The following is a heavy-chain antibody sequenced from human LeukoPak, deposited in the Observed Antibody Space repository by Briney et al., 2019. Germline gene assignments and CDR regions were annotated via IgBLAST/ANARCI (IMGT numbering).Heavy chain of an antibody. CDR1: GGSISSYY. CDR2: IYTSGST. CDR3: ARDGQNYDFWSGYNYYYGMDV. D-gene: IGHD3-3*01. V-gene: IGHV4-4*07. J-gene: IGHJ6*02. Sequence: PSETLSLTCTVSGGSISSYYWSWIRQPAGKGLEWIGRIYTSGSTNYNPSLKSRVTMSVDTSKNQFSLKLSSVTAADTAVYYCARDGQNYDFWSGYNYYYGMDVWGQGTTVTVS.